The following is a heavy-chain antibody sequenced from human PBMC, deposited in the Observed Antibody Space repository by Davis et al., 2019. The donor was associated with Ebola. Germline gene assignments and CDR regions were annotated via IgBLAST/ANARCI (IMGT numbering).Heavy chain of an antibody. J-gene: IGHJ5*02. Sequence: SVKVSCKASGGTFSSYAISWVRQAPGQGLEWMGGIIPIFGTANYAQKFQGRVTITADESTSTAYMELSSLRSEDTAVYYCARGAHMVRSASDWFDPWGQGTLVTVSS. D-gene: IGHD3-10*01. CDR3: ARGAHMVRSASDWFDP. CDR2: IIPIFGTA. V-gene: IGHV1-69*13. CDR1: GGTFSSYA.